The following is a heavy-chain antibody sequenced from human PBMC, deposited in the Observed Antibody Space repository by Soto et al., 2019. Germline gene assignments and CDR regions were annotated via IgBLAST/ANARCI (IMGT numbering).Heavy chain of an antibody. Sequence: SETLSLTCAVYGGSFSGYYWSWIRQPPGKGLEWIGEINHSGSTNYNPSLKSRVTISVDTSKNQFSLNLSSVTAADTAVDYCARGKWELGCLSWFDPSAQGTLVTVSS. CDR3: ARGKWELGCLSWFDP. CDR1: GGSFSGYY. CDR2: INHSGST. D-gene: IGHD1-26*01. J-gene: IGHJ5*02. V-gene: IGHV4-34*01.